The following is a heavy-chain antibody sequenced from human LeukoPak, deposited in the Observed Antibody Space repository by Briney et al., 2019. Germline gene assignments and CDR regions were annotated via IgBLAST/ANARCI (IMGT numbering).Heavy chain of an antibody. Sequence: GASVKVSCKASGGTFSSYANSWVRQAPGQGLEWMGGIIPIFGTANYAQKFQGRVTITADESTSTAYMELSSLRSEDTAVYYCARGDVLLWFGIFDYWGQGTLVTVSS. D-gene: IGHD3-10*01. V-gene: IGHV1-69*13. J-gene: IGHJ4*02. CDR2: IIPIFGTA. CDR1: GGTFSSYA. CDR3: ARGDVLLWFGIFDY.